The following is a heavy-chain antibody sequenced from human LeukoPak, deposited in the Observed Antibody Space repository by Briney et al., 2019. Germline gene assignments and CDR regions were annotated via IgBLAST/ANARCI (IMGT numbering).Heavy chain of an antibody. J-gene: IGHJ4*02. CDR3: ASGGTGARKYYSEHFHY. Sequence: PGGSLRLSCAAPGFIVSSNYMSWVRQAPGKGLEWVSIMYSAGSTYYADSVRGRFTISRDSSKNTVSLQMNSLRVEDTAVYYCASGGTGARKYYSEHFHYWGQGTLVTVSS. V-gene: IGHV3-53*01. CDR2: MYSAGST. CDR1: GFIVSSNY. D-gene: IGHD3-10*01.